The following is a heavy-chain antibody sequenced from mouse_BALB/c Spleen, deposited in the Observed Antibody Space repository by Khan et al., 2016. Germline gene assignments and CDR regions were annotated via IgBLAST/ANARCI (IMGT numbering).Heavy chain of an antibody. CDR2: ILPGSGST. CDR3: VRTDRRGYFDY. V-gene: IGHV1-9*01. Sequence: QVQLQQSGAELMKPGASVKISCKATGYTFSSYWIEWVKQRPGHGLEWIGEILPGSGSTNYNEKFRGKATFTADTSSNTAYMQLSSLTSEDSAVNYWVRTDRRGYFDYWGQGTTLTVSS. J-gene: IGHJ2*01. CDR1: GYTFSSYW.